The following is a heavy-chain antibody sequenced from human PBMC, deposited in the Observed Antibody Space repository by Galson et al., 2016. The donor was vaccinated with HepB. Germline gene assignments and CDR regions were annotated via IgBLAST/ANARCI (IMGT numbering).Heavy chain of an antibody. CDR3: AKDTVHTSGWGAFDY. Sequence: SLRLSCAASGFTFSSYAMSWVRQAPGKGLEWVSSISGSGGSTYYADSEKGRFTISRDNSRNTLHLQMNSLRDEDTAVYYFAKDTVHTSGWGAFDYWGQGTLVTVSS. CDR1: GFTFSSYA. V-gene: IGHV3-23*01. J-gene: IGHJ4*02. D-gene: IGHD6-19*01. CDR2: ISGSGGST.